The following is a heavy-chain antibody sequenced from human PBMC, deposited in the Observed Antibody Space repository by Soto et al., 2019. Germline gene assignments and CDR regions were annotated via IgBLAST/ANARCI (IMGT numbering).Heavy chain of an antibody. CDR1: GFTFAGFW. D-gene: IGHD4-4*01. CDR3: ARDLTDCRSNPCYEVFEI. J-gene: IGHJ3*02. Sequence: EGQLVESGGGMVQPGGSLRLSCTASGFTFAGFWMTWVRQAPGRGLEWVANIKRDESQKYYVDSVKGRFTISRDNTKNSLYLQMNSLRAEDTAVYYCARDLTDCRSNPCYEVFEIWGQGTMVTVSS. V-gene: IGHV3-7*04. CDR2: IKRDESQK.